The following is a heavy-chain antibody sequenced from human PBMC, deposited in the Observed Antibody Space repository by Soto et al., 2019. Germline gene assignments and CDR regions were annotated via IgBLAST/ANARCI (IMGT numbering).Heavy chain of an antibody. V-gene: IGHV4-31*03. CDR3: ARDVGGYDYRDAFDI. J-gene: IGHJ3*02. CDR1: GGSISSGGYY. Sequence: QVQLQESGPGLVKPSQTLSLTCTVSGGSISSGGYYWSWIRQHPGKGLEWIGYIYYSGSTYYNPSLKSRVTISVDTSKDHFSLKLSSVTAADTAVYYCARDVGGYDYRDAFDIWGQGKMVTVSS. D-gene: IGHD5-12*01. CDR2: IYYSGST.